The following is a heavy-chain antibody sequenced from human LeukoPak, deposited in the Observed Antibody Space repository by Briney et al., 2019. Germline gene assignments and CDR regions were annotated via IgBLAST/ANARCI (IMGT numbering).Heavy chain of an antibody. Sequence: GGSLRLSCAASGFTFSKAWMSWVRQARGKGLEGVGQIKSKTDGGTTDYAAPVKGRFTISRDDSKNSLYLLMNSLKTEDTAVYYCTTEDYGDYVPDYWGQGTLVTVSS. CDR1: GFTFSKAW. D-gene: IGHD4-17*01. V-gene: IGHV3-15*01. J-gene: IGHJ4*02. CDR2: IKSKTDGGTT. CDR3: TTEDYGDYVPDY.